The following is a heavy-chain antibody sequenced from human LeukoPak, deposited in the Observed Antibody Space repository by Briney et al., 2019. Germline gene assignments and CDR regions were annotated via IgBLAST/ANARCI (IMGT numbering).Heavy chain of an antibody. Sequence: ASVKVSCKTSGYTFTSYDINWVRQATGQVLEWMGWMNPNSGNTGYAQEFQGRVTMTRNTSISTAYMERSSLRSEDTAVYYCARYERDIVVVPAATKRWFDPWGQGTLVTVSS. CDR3: ARYERDIVVVPAATKRWFDP. D-gene: IGHD2-2*01. CDR2: MNPNSGNT. V-gene: IGHV1-8*01. J-gene: IGHJ5*02. CDR1: GYTFTSYD.